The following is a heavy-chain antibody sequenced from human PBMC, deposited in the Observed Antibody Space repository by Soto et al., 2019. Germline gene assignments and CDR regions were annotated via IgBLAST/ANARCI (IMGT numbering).Heavy chain of an antibody. V-gene: IGHV2-70*04. Sequence: GSGPTLVNPTQTLTLTCTFSGFSLSTSGMRVSWIRQPQGKALEWLARIDWDDDKLYSTSLKTRLTISKDTSKNQVVLTMTNMDPVDTATYYCARSIVAAGNRWFDPWGQGTLVTVSS. CDR2: IDWDDDK. CDR1: GFSLSTSGMR. D-gene: IGHD6-13*01. CDR3: ARSIVAAGNRWFDP. J-gene: IGHJ5*02.